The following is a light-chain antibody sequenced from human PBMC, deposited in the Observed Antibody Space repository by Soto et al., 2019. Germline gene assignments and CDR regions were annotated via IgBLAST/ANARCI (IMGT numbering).Light chain of an antibody. CDR2: SAS. CDR3: QQTFRTPHT. CDR1: QTISSY. J-gene: IGKJ2*01. V-gene: IGKV1-39*01. Sequence: GESVTITCRAHQTISSYLXXYXXKXGXXXKXXXYSASTLQTGVPSRFSGSGFGTDYTLTISSLQPADFAIYYCQQTFRTPHTFGRGNKVDI.